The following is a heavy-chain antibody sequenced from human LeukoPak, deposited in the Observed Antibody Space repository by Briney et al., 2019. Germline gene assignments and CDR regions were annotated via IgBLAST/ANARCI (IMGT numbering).Heavy chain of an antibody. D-gene: IGHD5-12*01. CDR2: IYYSGST. J-gene: IGHJ4*02. Sequence: SETLSLTCTVSGGSISSYYWSWIRQPPGKGLEWIGYIYYSGSTNYNPSLKSRVTISVDTSKNQFSLKLSSVTAADTAVYYCAINSGYDWPFDYWGQGTLVTVSS. CDR3: AINSGYDWPFDY. V-gene: IGHV4-59*01. CDR1: GGSISSYY.